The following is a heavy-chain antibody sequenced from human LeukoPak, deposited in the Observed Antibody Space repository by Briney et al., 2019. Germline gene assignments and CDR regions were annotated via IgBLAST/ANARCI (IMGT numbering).Heavy chain of an antibody. CDR1: GGSISNYK. CDR3: ARGYWYSSSWIIDY. Sequence: PSETLSLTCTVSGGSISNYKWSWIRQPAGKGLEWIGRIYTSGSTNYNPSLKSRVTMSVDTSKNQFSLKLSSVTAADTAAYYCARGYWYSSSWIIDYWGQGTLVTVSS. D-gene: IGHD6-13*01. CDR2: IYTSGST. V-gene: IGHV4-4*07. J-gene: IGHJ4*02.